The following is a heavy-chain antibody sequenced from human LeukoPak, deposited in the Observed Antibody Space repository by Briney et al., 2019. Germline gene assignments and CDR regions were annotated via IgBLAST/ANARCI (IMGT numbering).Heavy chain of an antibody. D-gene: IGHD4-11*01. Sequence: PSETLSLTCTVSGGSISSYYWSWIRQPPGKGLEWIGYIYYSGSTNYNPSLKSRVTISVDTSKNQFSLKLSSVTAADTAVYYCAREVGYSNYYFDYWGQGTLVTVSS. CDR1: GGSISSYY. CDR2: IYYSGST. CDR3: AREVGYSNYYFDY. V-gene: IGHV4-59*12. J-gene: IGHJ4*02.